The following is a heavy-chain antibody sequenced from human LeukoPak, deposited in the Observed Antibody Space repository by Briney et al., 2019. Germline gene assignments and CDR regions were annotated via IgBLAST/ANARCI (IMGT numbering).Heavy chain of an antibody. CDR3: ARLRRVAEGGGANTYYCYMDV. CDR1: GGSISSGSFY. D-gene: IGHD1-26*01. CDR2: IYSSGSI. V-gene: IGHV4-61*02. J-gene: IGHJ6*03. Sequence: SETLSLTCTVSGGSISSGSFYWSWVRQPAGKGLEWIGRIYSSGSINYNPSLKSRVTISGDTSKNQFSLKVSSVSGADTAVYYCARLRRVAEGGGANTYYCYMDVWGKGTTVTVSS.